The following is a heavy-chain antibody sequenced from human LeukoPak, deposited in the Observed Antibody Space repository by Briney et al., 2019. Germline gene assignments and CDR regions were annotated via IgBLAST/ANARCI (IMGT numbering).Heavy chain of an antibody. CDR3: AREYAALGFDI. J-gene: IGHJ3*02. CDR1: GLTFDDRG. V-gene: IGHV3-20*04. D-gene: IGHD7-27*01. CDR2: INWNGGST. Sequence: PSGGSLRLSCAASGLTFDDRGMSWVRQAPGKGLEWVSGINWNGGSTAYADSVKGRFTISRDNAKKSLYLQMNSLRGEDTALYYCAREYAALGFDIWGQGTMVTVSS.